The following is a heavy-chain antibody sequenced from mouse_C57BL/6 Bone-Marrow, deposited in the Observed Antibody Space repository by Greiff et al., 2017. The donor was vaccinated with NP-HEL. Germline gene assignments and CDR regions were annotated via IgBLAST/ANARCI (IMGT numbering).Heavy chain of an antibody. CDR3: TSITTVAPYYFDY. V-gene: IGHV14-4*01. D-gene: IGHD1-1*01. Sequence: EVQLVESGAELVRPGASVKLSCTASGFNIKDDYMHWVKQRPEQGLEWIGWIDPENGDTEYASKFQGKATITADTSSNTAYLQLSSLTSEDTAVYYCTSITTVAPYYFDYWGQGTTLTVSS. J-gene: IGHJ2*01. CDR2: IDPENGDT. CDR1: GFNIKDDY.